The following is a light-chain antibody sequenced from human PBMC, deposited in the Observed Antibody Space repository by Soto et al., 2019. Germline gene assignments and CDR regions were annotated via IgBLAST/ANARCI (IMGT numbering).Light chain of an antibody. CDR3: QQYHEYWT. CDR1: QSVSGN. V-gene: IGKV3-15*01. Sequence: EIVMTQSPATLSVSPGERATLSCRASQSVSGNLAWYQQKPGQAPRLLIFGVSARATGIPARFSGSGSGTEFTLTISSPQSEDSAVYYCQQYHEYWTLGQGTKV. J-gene: IGKJ1*01. CDR2: GVS.